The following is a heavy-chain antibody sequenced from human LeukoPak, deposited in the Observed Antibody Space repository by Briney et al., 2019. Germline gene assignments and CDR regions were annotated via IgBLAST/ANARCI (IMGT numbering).Heavy chain of an antibody. CDR3: ARASHYYDSSGYYVDAFDI. V-gene: IGHV4-61*02. CDR2: IYTSGST. Sequence: SQTLSLTCTVSGGPISSGSYYWSWIRQPAGKGLEWIGRIYTSGSTNYNPSLKSRVTISVATSKNQFSLKLSSVTAADTAVYYCARASHYYDSSGYYVDAFDIWGQGTMVTVSS. J-gene: IGHJ3*02. D-gene: IGHD3-22*01. CDR1: GGPISSGSYY.